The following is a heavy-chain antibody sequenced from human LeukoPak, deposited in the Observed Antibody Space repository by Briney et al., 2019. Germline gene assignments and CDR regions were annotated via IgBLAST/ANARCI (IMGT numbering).Heavy chain of an antibody. J-gene: IGHJ4*02. CDR1: GFTFSNAW. CDR2: IKSKTDGGTT. D-gene: IGHD6-13*01. Sequence: GGSLRLSCAASGFTFSNAWMSWVRQAPGKGLEWVGRIKSKTDGGTTDYAAPVKGRFTISRDDSKNTLYLQMNSLRAEDTAVYYCAKDGIAAAGKGKYYWGQGTLVTVSS. V-gene: IGHV3-15*01. CDR3: AKDGIAAAGKGKYY.